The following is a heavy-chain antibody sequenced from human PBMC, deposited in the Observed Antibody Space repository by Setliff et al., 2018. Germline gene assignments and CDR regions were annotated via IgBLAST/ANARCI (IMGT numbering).Heavy chain of an antibody. CDR3: ARDLGNWFDP. CDR1: GLIVSDIH. V-gene: IGHV3-53*01. CDR2: IYNSDST. J-gene: IGHJ5*01. Sequence: GSLRLSCVVSGLIVSDIHMTWVRQTPGKGLEWLSVIYNSDSTYYTDSVKGRFTISRDNSKNTVYLQMNNLRADDTAIYYCARDLGNWFDPWGQGTLVTVSS. D-gene: IGHD3-16*01.